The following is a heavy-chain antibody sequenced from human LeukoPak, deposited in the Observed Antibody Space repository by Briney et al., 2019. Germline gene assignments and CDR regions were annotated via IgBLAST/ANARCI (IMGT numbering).Heavy chain of an antibody. V-gene: IGHV1-69*13. CDR2: IIPIFGTA. D-gene: IGHD3-22*01. CDR3: ARSNNNYYDSSGYDH. Sequence: EASVKVSCKASGGTFSSYAISWVRQAPGQGLEWMGGIIPIFGTANYAQKFQGRVTITADESTSTAYMELSSLRSEDTAVYYCARSNNNYYDSSGYDHWGQGTLVTVSS. CDR1: GGTFSSYA. J-gene: IGHJ4*02.